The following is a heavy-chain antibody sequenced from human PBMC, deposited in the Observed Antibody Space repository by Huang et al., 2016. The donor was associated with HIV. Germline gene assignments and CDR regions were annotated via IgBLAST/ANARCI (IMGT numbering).Heavy chain of an antibody. J-gene: IGHJ3*02. V-gene: IGHV5-51*01. CDR1: GFRFTNYW. CDR2: VDPGDCEN. D-gene: IGHD4-17*01. CDR3: ARQGTPATTMAAFDI. Sequence: EMQLVQSGAEVKKPGESLYISCRGSGFRFTNYWIAWVRLMPGKGLQWMGNVDPGDCENRHNPSFRGRVSMSADKSNNTVYLHYNSLEASDTAIYFCARQGTPATTMAAFDIWGQGTMVTVSS.